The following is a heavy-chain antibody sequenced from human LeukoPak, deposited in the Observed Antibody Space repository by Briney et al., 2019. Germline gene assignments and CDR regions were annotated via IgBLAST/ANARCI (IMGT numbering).Heavy chain of an antibody. V-gene: IGHV3-33*06. Sequence: GGSLRLSCAASGFTFSSYGMHWVRQAPGKGLEWVAVIWYDGSNKYYADSVKGRFTISRDNSKNTLYLQMNSQRAEDTAVYYCAKDLTGLVFDYWGQGTLVTVSS. J-gene: IGHJ4*02. D-gene: IGHD3-10*01. CDR1: GFTFSSYG. CDR2: IWYDGSNK. CDR3: AKDLTGLVFDY.